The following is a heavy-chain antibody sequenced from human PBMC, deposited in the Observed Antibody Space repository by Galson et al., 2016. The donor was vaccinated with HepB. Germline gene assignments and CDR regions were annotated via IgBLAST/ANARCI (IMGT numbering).Heavy chain of an antibody. CDR1: GFTFSDYN. V-gene: IGHV3-21*01. CDR2: IIPSGSYT. CDR3: ASHILLLRFLV. D-gene: IGHD2/OR15-2a*01. Sequence: SLGLSCAASGFTFSDYNMNWVRQAPGKGLEWVSSIIPSGSYTYYADSVKGRFTIPRDNAKHSLFLQMSSLRAEDTAVYYCASHILLLRFLVWGKGTTVMVSS. J-gene: IGHJ6*04.